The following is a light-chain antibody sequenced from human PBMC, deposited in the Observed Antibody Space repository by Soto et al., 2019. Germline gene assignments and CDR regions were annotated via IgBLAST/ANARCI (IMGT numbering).Light chain of an antibody. CDR1: QDITKS. CDR2: DAS. V-gene: IGKV1-33*01. CDR3: QQCYALSYT. J-gene: IGKJ2*01. Sequence: DIQMTQSPSSLSASVGDRVTITCQASQDITKSLNWYQQQPGTAPKLLIYDASNLQGGVPSRFSGSGSGTDFTLTITSLQPDDLATSFCQQCYALSYTFGQGTKVEIK.